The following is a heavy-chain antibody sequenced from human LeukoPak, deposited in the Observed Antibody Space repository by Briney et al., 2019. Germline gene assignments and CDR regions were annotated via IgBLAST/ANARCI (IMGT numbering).Heavy chain of an antibody. CDR1: GFTFSNVW. D-gene: IGHD1-1*01. Sequence: GGSLRLSCEASGFTFSNVWMNWVRQAPGKGLEWLGRIKTKTDGGTTEYAAPVKGRFTISRDDSKNTVYLQMNSLKTEDTALYYCVTRVKSTGDYWGQGTLVTVSS. CDR2: IKTKTDGGTT. V-gene: IGHV3-15*01. J-gene: IGHJ4*02. CDR3: VTRVKSTGDY.